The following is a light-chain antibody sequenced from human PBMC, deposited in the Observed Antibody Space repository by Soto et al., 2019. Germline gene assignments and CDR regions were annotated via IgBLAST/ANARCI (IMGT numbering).Light chain of an antibody. Sequence: EIVMTQSPGTLSVSPGERATLSCRASQSVSVNLACYQQKPGQAPRLLIYVVSTRATGIPARLSGSESGTEFTLTISSLQSEDFAVYYCQQYNDWPFTFGPGTKVDIK. CDR3: QQYNDWPFT. CDR1: QSVSVN. V-gene: IGKV3-15*01. J-gene: IGKJ3*01. CDR2: VVS.